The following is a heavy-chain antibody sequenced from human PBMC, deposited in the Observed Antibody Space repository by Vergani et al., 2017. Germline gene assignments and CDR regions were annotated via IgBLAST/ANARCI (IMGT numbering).Heavy chain of an antibody. J-gene: IGHJ4*02. V-gene: IGHV3-21*01. D-gene: IGHD2-2*01. CDR3: AIVTRHCSTTSCYGVVDN. CDR1: GFTFSSYS. CDR2: IRSDNTYI. Sequence: EVHLVESGGGLVKPGGSLRLSCAASGFTFSSYSMNWVRQAPGKGLEWVSSIRSDNTYIYYADSVKGRFTISRDNAKNSLYLQMNSLRAEDTAVYYCAIVTRHCSTTSCYGVVDNWGQGTLVTVSS.